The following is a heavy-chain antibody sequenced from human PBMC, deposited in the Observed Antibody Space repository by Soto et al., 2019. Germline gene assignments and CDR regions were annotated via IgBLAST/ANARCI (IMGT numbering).Heavy chain of an antibody. V-gene: IGHV1-46*01. CDR3: ASVRTRYGSAAMYH. CDR2: INASGGTT. J-gene: IGHJ5*02. D-gene: IGHD3-10*01. CDR1: GYTFTTYY. Sequence: QVQLVQSGAEVKKAGASVKVSCKASGYTFTTYYLHWVRQAPGQGLEWMGLINASGGTTYYAQRFQGRLTMTRDTALRTVYMELSRLTSDDTAVYYCASVRTRYGSAAMYHWGQGTLVTVSS.